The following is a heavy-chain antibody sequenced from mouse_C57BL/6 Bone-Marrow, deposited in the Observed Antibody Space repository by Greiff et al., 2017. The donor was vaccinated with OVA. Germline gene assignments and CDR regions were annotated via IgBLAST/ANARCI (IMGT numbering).Heavy chain of an antibody. V-gene: IGHV14-4*01. J-gene: IGHJ3*01. CDR1: GFNIKDDY. D-gene: IGHD1-1*01. CDR2: IDPENGDT. Sequence: EVQLQQSGAELVRPGASVKLSCTASGFNIKDDYMHWVKQRPEQGLEWIGWIDPENGDTEYASKFQGKATITADTSSYTAYLPLSSLTSEDTAVYYCTTSAGSRYGYAYGGQETLVTVSA. CDR3: TTSAGSRYGYAY.